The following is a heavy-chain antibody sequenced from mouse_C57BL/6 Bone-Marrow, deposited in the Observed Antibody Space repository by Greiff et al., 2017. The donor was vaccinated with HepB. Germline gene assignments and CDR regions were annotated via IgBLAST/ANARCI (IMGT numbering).Heavy chain of an antibody. CDR3: ARERGYYSYFDY. Sequence: EVKLVESGGGLVKPGGSLKLSCAASGFTFSSYAMSWVRQTPEKRLEWVATISDGGSYTYYPDNVKGRFTISRDNAKNNLYLQMSHLKSEDTAMYYCARERGYYSYFDYWGQGTTLTVSS. J-gene: IGHJ2*01. V-gene: IGHV5-4*01. CDR1: GFTFSSYA. CDR2: ISDGGSYT. D-gene: IGHD1-1*01.